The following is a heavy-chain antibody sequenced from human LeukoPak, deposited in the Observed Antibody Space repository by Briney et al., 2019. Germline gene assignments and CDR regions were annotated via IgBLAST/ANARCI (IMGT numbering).Heavy chain of an antibody. CDR1: GGSFSGYY. J-gene: IGHJ4*02. Sequence: KSSETLSLTCAVYGGSFSGYYWSWIRQPPGKGLEWIGEINHSGSTNYNPSLKSRVTISVDTSKNQFSLKLSSVTAADTAVYYCARLGYCSSTSCYELDYWGQGTLVTVSS. CDR3: ARLGYCSSTSCYELDY. D-gene: IGHD2-2*01. V-gene: IGHV4-34*01. CDR2: INHSGST.